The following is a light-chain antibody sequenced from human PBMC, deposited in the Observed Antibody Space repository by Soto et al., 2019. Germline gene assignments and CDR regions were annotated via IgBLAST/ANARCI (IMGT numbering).Light chain of an antibody. J-gene: IGLJ1*01. CDR3: SSYTSSSTYV. V-gene: IGLV2-14*01. Sequence: QSALTQPASVSGSPGQSITISCTGTSSDVGGYNYVSWYQQHPGKAPKLMIYEVSNRPSGVSNRFSGSKSGNTASLTISGLQAEDEAYYYCSSYTSSSTYVCGTGTKVTVL. CDR1: SSDVGGYNY. CDR2: EVS.